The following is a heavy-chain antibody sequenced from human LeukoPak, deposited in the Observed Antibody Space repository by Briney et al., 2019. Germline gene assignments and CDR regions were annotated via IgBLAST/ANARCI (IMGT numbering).Heavy chain of an antibody. Sequence: ASVKVSCKASGYTFTSYYMHWVRQAPGQGLEWMGIINPSGGSTGYAQKFQGRVTMTRDTSTSTVYMELSSLRSEDTAVYYCARDVPEYSSSKGFDYWGQGTLVTVSS. D-gene: IGHD6-6*01. CDR3: ARDVPEYSSSKGFDY. CDR2: INPSGGST. V-gene: IGHV1-46*01. CDR1: GYTFTSYY. J-gene: IGHJ4*02.